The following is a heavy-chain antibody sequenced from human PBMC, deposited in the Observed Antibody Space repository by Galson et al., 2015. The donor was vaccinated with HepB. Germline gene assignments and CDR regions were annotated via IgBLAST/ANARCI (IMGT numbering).Heavy chain of an antibody. CDR2: LDVADDST. CDR1: GFIFSKYS. V-gene: IGHV3-23*01. Sequence: SLRLSCAASGFIFSKYSMTWVRQAPGKGLEWVSTLDVADDSTYYADSVKGRFTISRDNSRNTLFLQMNSLRAEDTAVYYCAWGAQLGLRGQGTLLTGSS. J-gene: IGHJ4*02. D-gene: IGHD6-6*01. CDR3: AWGAQLGL.